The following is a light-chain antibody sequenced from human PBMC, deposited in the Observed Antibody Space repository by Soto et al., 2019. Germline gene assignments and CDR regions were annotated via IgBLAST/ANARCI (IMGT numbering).Light chain of an antibody. CDR1: QIVTTY. CDR3: QQSYRIPYT. J-gene: IGKJ2*01. CDR2: TAS. V-gene: IGKV1-39*01. Sequence: DIQMTQSPSSLSASVGDRVTITCRTSQIVTTYLNWYQQKPGKAPRLLIYTASTLESGVPSRFSGSGSGTDFTLTTSSLQPDDFATYYCQQSYRIPYTYGQGTKVDIK.